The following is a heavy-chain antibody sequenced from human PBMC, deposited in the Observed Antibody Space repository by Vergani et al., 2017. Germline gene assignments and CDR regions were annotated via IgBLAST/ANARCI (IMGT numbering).Heavy chain of an antibody. CDR1: GFTFSSYG. Sequence: QVQLVESGGGVVQPGRSLRLSCAASGFTFSSYGMHWVRQAPGKGLEWVAVIWYDGSNKYYADSVKGRFTISRDNSKNTLYLQMNSLRAEDTAVYYCARDITDYSNSLKVAAAYFYYYYGMDVWGQGTTVTVSS. V-gene: IGHV3-33*01. CDR2: IWYDGSNK. CDR3: ARDITDYSNSLKVAAAYFYYYYGMDV. D-gene: IGHD4-11*01. J-gene: IGHJ6*02.